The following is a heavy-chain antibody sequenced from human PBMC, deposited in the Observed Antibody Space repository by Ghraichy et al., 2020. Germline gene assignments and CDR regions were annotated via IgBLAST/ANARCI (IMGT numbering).Heavy chain of an antibody. J-gene: IGHJ5*02. V-gene: IGHV1-24*01. Sequence: ASVKVSCKVSGYTLTELSMHWVRQAPGKGLEWMGGFDPEDGETIYAQKFQGRVTMTEDTSTDTAYMELSSLRSEDTAVYYCATVRRYQLLRFPGFDPWGQGTLVTVSS. CDR3: ATVRRYQLLRFPGFDP. CDR1: GYTLTELS. D-gene: IGHD2-2*01. CDR2: FDPEDGET.